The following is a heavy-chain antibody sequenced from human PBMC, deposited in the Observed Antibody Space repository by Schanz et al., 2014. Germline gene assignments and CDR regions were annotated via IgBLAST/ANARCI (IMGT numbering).Heavy chain of an antibody. Sequence: EVKLVESGGGAVRPGGSLRLSCAASGFTLSSYWMHWVRQVPGKGLEWVSCTNGDGTNAKYADSVKGRFTISRDNAKKTLSLQMSSLRAEDTALYYCAIIGVRVAVAGTRADYWGQGTLVTVSS. CDR2: TNGDGTNA. D-gene: IGHD6-19*01. V-gene: IGHV3-74*01. J-gene: IGHJ4*02. CDR1: GFTLSSYW. CDR3: AIIGVRVAVAGTRADY.